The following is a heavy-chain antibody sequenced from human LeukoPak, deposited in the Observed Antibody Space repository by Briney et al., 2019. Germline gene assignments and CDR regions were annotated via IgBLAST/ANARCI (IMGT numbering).Heavy chain of an antibody. D-gene: IGHD4-17*01. Sequence: SETLSLTCTVSGGSISSYYWSWIRQPPGKGLEWIGYIYYSGSTNYNPSPKSRVTISVDTSKKQFSLKLSSLTAADTAVYYCARHGGDYGAIDYWGQGTLVTVSS. CDR1: GGSISSYY. CDR3: ARHGGDYGAIDY. J-gene: IGHJ4*02. CDR2: IYYSGST. V-gene: IGHV4-59*08.